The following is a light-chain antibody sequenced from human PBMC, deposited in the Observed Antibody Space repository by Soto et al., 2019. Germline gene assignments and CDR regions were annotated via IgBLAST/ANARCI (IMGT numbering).Light chain of an antibody. Sequence: QSALTQPPSASGSPGQSVTISCTGTSSDVGGYDFVSWYQHHPGKGPKLIIYEVTKRPSGVPHRFSGSKSGNTASLTVSGLQADDEDDYYCGSYAGSNNYVFGSGTKVTVL. CDR1: SSDVGGYDF. V-gene: IGLV2-8*01. CDR2: EVT. CDR3: GSYAGSNNYV. J-gene: IGLJ1*01.